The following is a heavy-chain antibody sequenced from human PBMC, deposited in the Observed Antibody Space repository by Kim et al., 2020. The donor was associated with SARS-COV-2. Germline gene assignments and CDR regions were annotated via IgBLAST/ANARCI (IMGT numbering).Heavy chain of an antibody. CDR3: ATPGYYDILTGYPNPYYYYGMDV. D-gene: IGHD3-9*01. J-gene: IGHJ6*02. Sequence: ASVKVSCKASGYTFTSYYMHWVRQAPGQGLEWMGIINPSGGSTSYAQKFQGRVTMTRDTSTSTVYMELSSLRSEDTAVYYCATPGYYDILTGYPNPYYYYGMDVWGQGTTVTVSS. CDR2: INPSGGST. V-gene: IGHV1-46*01. CDR1: GYTFTSYY.